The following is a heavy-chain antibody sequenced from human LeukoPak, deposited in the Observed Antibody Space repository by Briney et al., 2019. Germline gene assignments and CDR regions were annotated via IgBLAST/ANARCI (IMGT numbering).Heavy chain of an antibody. J-gene: IGHJ3*02. D-gene: IGHD2-2*01. CDR3: AKLPRYCSSTSCPKANAFDI. CDR1: GFSFSDYA. Sequence: PGGSLRLSCVASGFSFSDYAMHWVRQAPGKGLEWVAVISYDGSNKYDADSLKGRFTISRDNSKNTLYLQMNSLRAEDTAVYYCAKLPRYCSSTSCPKANAFDIWGQGTMVTVSS. V-gene: IGHV3-30-3*02. CDR2: ISYDGSNK.